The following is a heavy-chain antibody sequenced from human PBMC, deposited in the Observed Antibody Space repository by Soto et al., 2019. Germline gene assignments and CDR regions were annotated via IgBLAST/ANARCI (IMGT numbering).Heavy chain of an antibody. CDR1: GYKFSNLW. CDR3: ATQRDFYYGMDV. CDR2: MYPGTSDI. V-gene: IGHV5-51*01. D-gene: IGHD6-25*01. J-gene: IGHJ6*02. Sequence: RGESLKISCKGSGYKFSNLWLGWVRQMPGKGLECIGVMYPGTSDIRYSPSFQGQVTISADNSISTAYLHWNSLKASDTALYYCATQRDFYYGMDVWGQGTTLTVYS.